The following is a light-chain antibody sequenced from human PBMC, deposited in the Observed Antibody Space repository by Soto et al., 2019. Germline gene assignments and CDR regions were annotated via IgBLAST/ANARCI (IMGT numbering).Light chain of an antibody. J-gene: IGKJ3*01. CDR1: HDITSY. Sequence: DIQMTQSPSSLSASVGDRVTITCQASHDITSYLNWYQHKPGKAPTLLIYDASILEAGVPSRFSGSGSGTDFTFTINSLQPEDVATYYCQKCDYLPIFGPGTTVDFK. V-gene: IGKV1-33*01. CDR2: DAS. CDR3: QKCDYLPI.